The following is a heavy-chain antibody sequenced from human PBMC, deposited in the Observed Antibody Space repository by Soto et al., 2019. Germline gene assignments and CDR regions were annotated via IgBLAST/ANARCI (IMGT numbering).Heavy chain of an antibody. V-gene: IGHV3-11*01. D-gene: IGHD3-3*01. CDR1: GFTFSDYY. Sequence: GGSLRLSCAASGFTFSDYYMSWIRQAPGKGLEWVSYISSSGSTIYYADSVKGRFTISRDNAKNSLYLQMNSLRAEDTAVYYCARDLYYDFWSGHDPGYMDVWGKGTTVTVSS. CDR2: ISSSGSTI. CDR3: ARDLYYDFWSGHDPGYMDV. J-gene: IGHJ6*03.